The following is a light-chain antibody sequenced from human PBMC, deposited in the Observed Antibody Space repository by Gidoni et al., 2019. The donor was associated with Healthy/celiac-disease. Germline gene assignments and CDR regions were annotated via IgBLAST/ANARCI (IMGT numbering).Light chain of an antibody. Sequence: VSGSPGQSITISCTGTSSDVGGYNYVSWYQQHPGKAPKLMISDVSNRPSGVSHRFSGSKSGNTASLTISGLQAEDEADYYCSSYTSSSTLAVFGGGTKLAVL. V-gene: IGLV2-14*04. CDR3: SSYTSSSTLAV. J-gene: IGLJ2*01. CDR2: DVS. CDR1: SSDVGGYNY.